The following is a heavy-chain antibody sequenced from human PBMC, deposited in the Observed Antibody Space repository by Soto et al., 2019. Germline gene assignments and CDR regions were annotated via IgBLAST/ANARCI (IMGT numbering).Heavy chain of an antibody. Sequence: RXSVKDSCKASTDSCTTNALNWVLQAPGQRLEWMGWINAGNGDTKYSEKFQGRVTITRDTSANTAYMELSSLRSEDTSVYYCARDPGTGAALRAYHFDYWGQGTLVTASS. CDR1: TDSCTTNA. CDR3: ARDPGTGAALRAYHFDY. J-gene: IGHJ4*02. CDR2: INAGNGDT. D-gene: IGHD1-1*01. V-gene: IGHV1-3*01.